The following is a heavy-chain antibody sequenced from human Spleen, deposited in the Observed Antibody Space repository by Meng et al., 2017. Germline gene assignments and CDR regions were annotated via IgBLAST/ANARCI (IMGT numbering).Heavy chain of an antibody. CDR1: GYPFTAYY. Sequence: ASVKVSCKPSGYPFTAYYIHWVRQAPGQGLEWRGHIIPNSGDTLYAPKFQGRVSMTADTSIGTAYVELSGLRSDDTASYYCVRDENISLGKLFGDYWGQGTLVTVSS. CDR3: VRDENISLGKLFGDY. J-gene: IGHJ4*02. D-gene: IGHD2-21*01. CDR2: IIPNSGDT. V-gene: IGHV1-2*06.